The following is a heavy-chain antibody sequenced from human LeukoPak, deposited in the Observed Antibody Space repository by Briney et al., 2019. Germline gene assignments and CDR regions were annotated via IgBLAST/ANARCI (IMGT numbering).Heavy chain of an antibody. CDR1: GYSFTSYW. J-gene: IGHJ4*02. CDR2: IYPGDSDT. V-gene: IGHV5-51*01. Sequence: GESLKISCKGSGYSFTSYWIGWVRQMPGKGLEWMGIIYPGDSDTRYSPSFQGQVTISADKSISTAYLQWSSLKASDTAMYYCARGPREGSSVYPLDYWGQGTLVTVSS. CDR3: ARGPREGSSVYPLDY. D-gene: IGHD3-22*01.